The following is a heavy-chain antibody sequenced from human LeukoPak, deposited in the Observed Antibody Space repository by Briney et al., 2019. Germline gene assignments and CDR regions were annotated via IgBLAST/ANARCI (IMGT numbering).Heavy chain of an antibody. D-gene: IGHD1-26*01. Sequence: ASVKVSCKASGYTFSNYYVHWVRQAPGQGLEWMGVINPSGGSTNYAQKFQGRVTITRNTSISTAYMELSSLRSEDTAVYYCARGHSGSYFRHYYYYYMDVWGKGTTVTVSS. CDR1: GYTFSNYY. V-gene: IGHV1-46*01. J-gene: IGHJ6*03. CDR3: ARGHSGSYFRHYYYYYMDV. CDR2: INPSGGST.